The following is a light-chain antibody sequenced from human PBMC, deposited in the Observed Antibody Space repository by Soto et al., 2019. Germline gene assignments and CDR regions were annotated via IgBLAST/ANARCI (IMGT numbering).Light chain of an antibody. CDR1: QGIDTW. Sequence: DIQMTQSPSTLSASVGDRVTITCRASQGIDTWLAWYQQKPGKAPKLLIYDVSSLESGVPSRFSGSGSGTEFTLTISSLQPDDSATYYCQQYNTFWTFGQGTKVDIK. CDR2: DVS. CDR3: QQYNTFWT. V-gene: IGKV1-5*01. J-gene: IGKJ1*01.